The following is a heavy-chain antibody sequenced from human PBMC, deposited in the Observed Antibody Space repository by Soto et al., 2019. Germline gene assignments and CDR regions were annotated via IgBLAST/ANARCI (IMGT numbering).Heavy chain of an antibody. CDR1: GYTFTSYY. CDR2: INPSGGST. D-gene: IGHD5-18*01. V-gene: IGHV1-46*01. Sequence: ASVKVSCKASGYTFTSYYMHWVRQAPGQGLEWMGIINPSGGSTSYAQKFQGRVTMTRDTSTSTVYMELSSLRSEDTAVYYCARGWGYSYGFPHESPWLNWLDPSGQGTLVTVSS. J-gene: IGHJ5*02. CDR3: ARGWGYSYGFPHESPWLNWLDP.